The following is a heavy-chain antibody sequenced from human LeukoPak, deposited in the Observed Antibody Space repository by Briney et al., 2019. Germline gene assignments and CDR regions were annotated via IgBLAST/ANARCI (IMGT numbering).Heavy chain of an antibody. D-gene: IGHD3-22*01. CDR3: ARDEGSSGYYSQGDY. J-gene: IGHJ4*02. CDR2: IKQDGSEK. V-gene: IGHV3-7*01. CDR1: GFTVSNNY. Sequence: GGSLRLSCAASGFTVSNNYMSWVRQAPGKGLEWVANIKQDGSEKYYVDSVKGRFTISKDNAKNSLYLQMNSLRAEDTAIYYCARDEGSSGYYSQGDYWGQGTLVTVSS.